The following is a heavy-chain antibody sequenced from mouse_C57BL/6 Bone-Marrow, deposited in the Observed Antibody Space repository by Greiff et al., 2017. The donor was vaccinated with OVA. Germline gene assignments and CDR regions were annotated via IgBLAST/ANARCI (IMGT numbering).Heavy chain of an antibody. CDR3: TTIYDGYPFAY. Sequence: DVQLQESGTVLARPGASVKMSCKTSGYTFTSYWMHWVKQRPGQGLEWIGAIYPGNSDTSYNQKFKGKAKLTAVTSASTAYMELSSLTNEDSAVYYCTTIYDGYPFAYWGQGTLVTVSA. CDR2: IYPGNSDT. D-gene: IGHD2-3*01. J-gene: IGHJ3*01. V-gene: IGHV1-5*01. CDR1: GYTFTSYW.